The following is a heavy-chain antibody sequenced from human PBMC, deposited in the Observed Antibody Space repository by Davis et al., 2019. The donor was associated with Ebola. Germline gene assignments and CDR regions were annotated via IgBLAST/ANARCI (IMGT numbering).Heavy chain of an antibody. CDR3: ARREEYGTGADY. Sequence: AASVKVSCKASDYTFKSYGITWVRQAPGQGLEWMGWISVNNGNTNYAQKLQGRVYMTTDTSTSTTYMELRSLRSDDTAVYYCARREEYGTGADYWGQGTLVTVSS. V-gene: IGHV1-18*01. J-gene: IGHJ4*02. CDR2: ISVNNGNT. D-gene: IGHD2-2*01. CDR1: DYTFKSYG.